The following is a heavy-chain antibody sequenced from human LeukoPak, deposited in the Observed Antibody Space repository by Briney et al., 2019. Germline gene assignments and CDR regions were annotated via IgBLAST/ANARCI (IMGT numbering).Heavy chain of an antibody. D-gene: IGHD1-26*01. CDR3: ARLTRNSGSYYFDY. CDR2: IYYSGST. Sequence: PSETLSLTCTVSGGSISSSSYYWGWIRQPPGKGLEWIGSIYYSGSTYYNPSLKSRVTISVDTSKNQFSLKLSSVTAADTAVYYCARLTRNSGSYYFDYWGQGTLVTVSS. V-gene: IGHV4-39*01. J-gene: IGHJ4*02. CDR1: GGSISSSSYY.